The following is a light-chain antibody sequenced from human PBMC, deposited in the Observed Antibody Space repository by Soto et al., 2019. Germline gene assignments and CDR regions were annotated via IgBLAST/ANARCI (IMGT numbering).Light chain of an antibody. CDR1: QGIHNY. CDR2: GAS. Sequence: DIQMSQSPSSLSASVGDRVTITCRASQGIHNYLAWYQQKPGKVPKLLIYGASTLQSGVPSRFSGDGSGTEFTLSISSLQPEDFATYYCQRYNTVPPSVGGGTKVEI. V-gene: IGKV1-27*01. CDR3: QRYNTVPPS. J-gene: IGKJ4*01.